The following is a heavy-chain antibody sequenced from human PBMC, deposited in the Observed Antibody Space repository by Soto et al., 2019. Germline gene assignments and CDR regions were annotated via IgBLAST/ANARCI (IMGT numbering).Heavy chain of an antibody. CDR3: ARGYLVVPAAIGYYYYGMDF. CDR2: INHSGST. J-gene: IGHJ6*02. V-gene: IGHV4-34*01. CDR1: GGSFSGYY. Sequence: SETLSLTCAVYGGSFSGYYWSWIRQPPGKGLEWIGEINHSGSTNYNPSLKSRVTISVDTAKNQFTLKLSSVTAADTAVYYCARGYLVVPAAIGYYYYGMDFWGQGTTVTVSS. D-gene: IGHD2-2*01.